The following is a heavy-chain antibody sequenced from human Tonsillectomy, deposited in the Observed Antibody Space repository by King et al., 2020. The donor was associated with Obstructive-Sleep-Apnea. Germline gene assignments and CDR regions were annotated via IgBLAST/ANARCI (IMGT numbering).Heavy chain of an antibody. CDR1: GFTFDGYA. Sequence: VQLVESGGGLVQPGRSLRLSCAASGFTFDGYAMHWVRQAPGKGLEWVSGISWNSGSIGYADSVKGRFTISRDNAKNSLYLQMNSLRAEDTALYYCAKDISSSFYYFDHWGQGTLVTVSS. J-gene: IGHJ4*02. CDR2: ISWNSGSI. V-gene: IGHV3-9*01. CDR3: AKDISSSFYYFDH.